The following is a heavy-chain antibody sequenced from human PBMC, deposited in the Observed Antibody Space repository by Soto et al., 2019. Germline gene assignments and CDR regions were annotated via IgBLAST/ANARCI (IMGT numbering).Heavy chain of an antibody. J-gene: IGHJ6*02. V-gene: IGHV1-69*01. CDR1: GGTFSSYA. CDR2: IIPIFGTA. CDR3: ARTLWFGELLTNSGMDV. D-gene: IGHD3-10*01. Sequence: QVQLVQSGAEVKKPGSSVKVSCKASGGTFSSYAISWVRQAPGQGLEWMGGIIPIFGTANYAQKFQGRVTITEDESTSTGYMELSSLRSEDTAVYYCARTLWFGELLTNSGMDVWGQGTTVTVSS.